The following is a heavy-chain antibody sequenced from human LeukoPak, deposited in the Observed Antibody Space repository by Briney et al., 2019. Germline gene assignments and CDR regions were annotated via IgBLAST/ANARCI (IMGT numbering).Heavy chain of an antibody. CDR3: ANDFDH. CDR1: GFTFNNYA. CDR2: ISGSDDNT. J-gene: IGHJ4*02. V-gene: IGHV3-23*01. Sequence: GGSLRLSCAASGFTFNNYAMSWVRQAPGKGLEWVSTISGSDDNTYYADSVKGRFTNSRDISKNTLYLQMNSLRADDTALYYCANDFDHWGQGTLVTVSS.